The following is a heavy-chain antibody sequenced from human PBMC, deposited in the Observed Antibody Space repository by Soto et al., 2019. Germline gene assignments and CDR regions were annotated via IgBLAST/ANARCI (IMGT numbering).Heavy chain of an antibody. CDR1: GDSVSSNSAA. D-gene: IGHD3-22*01. CDR3: ARDSSGPLYYYYYGMDV. V-gene: IGHV6-1*01. J-gene: IGHJ6*02. Sequence: SQTLSLTCAISGDSVSSNSAAWNWIRQSPSRGLEWLGRTYYRSKWYSDYAVSVKSRITINPDTSKNQFSLQLNSVTPEDTAVYYCARDSSGPLYYYYYGMDVWGQGTTVTVSS. CDR2: TYYRSKWYS.